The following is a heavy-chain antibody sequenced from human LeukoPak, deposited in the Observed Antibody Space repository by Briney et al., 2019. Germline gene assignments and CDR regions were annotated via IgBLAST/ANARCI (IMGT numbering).Heavy chain of an antibody. J-gene: IGHJ5*02. CDR2: INTGNGNT. V-gene: IGHV1-3*04. D-gene: IGHD3-16*01. CDR1: GYTFTSYA. Sequence: ASVKVSCKASGYTFTSYAMHWVRQAPGQRLEWMGWINTGNGNTKYSQKFQDRVTITRDTSASTAYMELSSLRSEGTAVYYCARRGEINWFDPWGQGTLVTVSS. CDR3: ARRGEINWFDP.